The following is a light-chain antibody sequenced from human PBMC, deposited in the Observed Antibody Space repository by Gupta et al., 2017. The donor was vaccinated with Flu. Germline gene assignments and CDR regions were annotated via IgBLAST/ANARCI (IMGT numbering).Light chain of an antibody. CDR2: KDS. Sequence: ITINCTGRNSDNGGNNYVSWYQQFPGKAPKLMMYKDSKRPSGVPKRFSGSKSGNTASLTINGLRAEDEADYYCTAYDVSPTGGVFGGGTRLTVL. CDR3: TAYDVSPTGGV. V-gene: IGLV2-14*01. CDR1: NSDNGGNNY. J-gene: IGLJ3*02.